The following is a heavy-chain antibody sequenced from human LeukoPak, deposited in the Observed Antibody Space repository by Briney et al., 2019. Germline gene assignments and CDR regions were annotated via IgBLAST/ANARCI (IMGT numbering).Heavy chain of an antibody. J-gene: IGHJ5*01. D-gene: IGHD5-12*01. CDR1: GGSVSSSSYY. V-gene: IGHV4-39*01. CDR3: ARRLRGFDS. CDR2: VYYSGST. Sequence: PSVTLSLTCTVSGGSVSSSSYYWGWIRQPPGKGLEWIGSVYYSGSTYYNPSLKSRATISVDTSKNQFSLKLSSVTAADTALYYCARRLRGFDSWGQGTLVTVSS.